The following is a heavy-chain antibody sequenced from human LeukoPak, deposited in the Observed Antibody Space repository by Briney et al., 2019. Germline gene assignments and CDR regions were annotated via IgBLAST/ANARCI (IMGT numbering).Heavy chain of an antibody. CDR3: AKDQEVLEYSSSSGIDY. V-gene: IGHV1-8*01. J-gene: IGHJ4*02. D-gene: IGHD6-6*01. Sequence: ASVKVSCKASGYTFTSYDINWVRQATGQGLEWMGWMNPNSGNTGYAQKFQGRVTMTRNTSISTAYMELSSLRSEDTAVYYCAKDQEVLEYSSSSGIDYWGQGTLVTVSS. CDR2: MNPNSGNT. CDR1: GYTFTSYD.